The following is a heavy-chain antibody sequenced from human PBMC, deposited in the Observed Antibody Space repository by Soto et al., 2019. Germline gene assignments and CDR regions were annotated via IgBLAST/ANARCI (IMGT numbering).Heavy chain of an antibody. CDR2: IYYSGDT. CDR1: CSSISSGDSY. CDR3: ARLVQLLQGRWFDP. V-gene: IGHV4-30-4*01. J-gene: IGHJ5*02. D-gene: IGHD2-15*01. Sequence: SETLSLTCTFTCSSISSGDSYWSWIRQPPGKGLEWIGYIYYSGDTYYNPSLKSRVTISVDTSKNQFSLKLSSVTAADTAVYYCARLVQLLQGRWFDPWGQGTLVTVS.